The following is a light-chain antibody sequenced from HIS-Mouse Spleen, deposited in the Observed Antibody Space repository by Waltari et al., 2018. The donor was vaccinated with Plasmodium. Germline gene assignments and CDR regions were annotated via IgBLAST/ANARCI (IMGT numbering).Light chain of an antibody. J-gene: IGKJ2*01. CDR2: DAS. Sequence: DIQMTQSPSSLSASVGDRVTITCQASQDISNYLNWYQQKPGKAPKLLIYDASNLETGVPSRFSGSGSGTDFTFTISSLQPEDFATYYCQQSYSTLMYTFGQGTKLEIK. CDR3: QQSYSTLMYT. V-gene: IGKV1-33*01. CDR1: QDISNY.